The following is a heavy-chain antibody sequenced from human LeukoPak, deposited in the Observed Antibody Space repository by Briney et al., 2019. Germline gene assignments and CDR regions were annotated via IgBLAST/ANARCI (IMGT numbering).Heavy chain of an antibody. CDR1: GFTFSSHG. Sequence: PGGSLRLSCEASGFTFSSHGMHCVRQAPGKGLEWVAVISYDGSNKYYADSVKGRFTISRDNSKNTLYLQMNSLRPEDTAVYYCAKDPGFWSGYSDYWGQGTLVTVSS. CDR2: ISYDGSNK. D-gene: IGHD3-3*01. V-gene: IGHV3-30*18. J-gene: IGHJ4*02. CDR3: AKDPGFWSGYSDY.